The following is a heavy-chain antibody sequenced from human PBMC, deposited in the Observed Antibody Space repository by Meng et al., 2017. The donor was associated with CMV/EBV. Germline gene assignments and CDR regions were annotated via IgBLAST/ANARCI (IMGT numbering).Heavy chain of an antibody. CDR2: ISAYNGNT. CDR3: ARAWVGEEYYFDY. D-gene: IGHD3-10*01. CDR1: GYTFTRYG. V-gene: IGHV1-18*01. J-gene: IGHJ4*02. Sequence: VSLWHSGAEVKKPGASVKVSCKASGYTFTRYGISWVRQAPGQGLEWIGWISAYNGNTNYAQKLQGRVTMTTDTSTSTAYMELRSLRSDDTAVYYCARAWVGEEYYFDYWGQGTLVTVSS.